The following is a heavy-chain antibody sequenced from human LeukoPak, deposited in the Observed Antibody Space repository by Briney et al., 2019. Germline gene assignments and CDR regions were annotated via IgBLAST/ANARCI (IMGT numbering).Heavy chain of an antibody. Sequence: GGSLRLSCGASGFTFSSYWMHWVRQAPGKGLVWVSRINTDGTTTDHADSVKGRFTISRDNAKNTLYVQMNSLRAEDTAVYFCARDPWEYRAGVMDFWGLGTLVTVSS. CDR3: ARDPWEYRAGVMDF. CDR2: INTDGTTT. CDR1: GFTFSSYW. D-gene: IGHD1-26*01. J-gene: IGHJ4*02. V-gene: IGHV3-74*01.